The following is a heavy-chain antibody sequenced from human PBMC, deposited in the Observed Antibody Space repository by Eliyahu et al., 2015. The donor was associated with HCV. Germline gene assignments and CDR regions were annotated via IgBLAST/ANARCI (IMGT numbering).Heavy chain of an antibody. Sequence: QLQLQASGPGLVKPSETLSLTCSVSGVSVTHSNYYWGWIRQPPGKGLXWVGAVYXSGXAFYXPSXKRXVTMSVXASKNQFSLKLTSVTATDTAIYFCARMGGDSSYYYTMDVWGQGTTVTVSS. J-gene: IGHJ6*02. CDR3: ARMGGDSSYYYTMDV. D-gene: IGHD3-10*01. CDR1: GVSVTHSNYY. V-gene: IGHV4-39*01. CDR2: VYXSGXA.